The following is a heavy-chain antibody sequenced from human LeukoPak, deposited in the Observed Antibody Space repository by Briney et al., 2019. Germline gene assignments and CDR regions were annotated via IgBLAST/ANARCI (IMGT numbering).Heavy chain of an antibody. J-gene: IGHJ4*02. CDR3: ARDTSGVLLWFGTVYYFDY. CDR1: GYTFTSYG. V-gene: IGHV1-18*01. D-gene: IGHD3-10*01. Sequence: ASVKVSCKASGYTFTSYGISWVRQAPGQGLEWMGWISAYNGNTNYAQKLQGRVTMTTDTSTTTAYMELRSLRSDDTDVYYCARDTSGVLLWFGTVYYFDYWGQGTLVTVSS. CDR2: ISAYNGNT.